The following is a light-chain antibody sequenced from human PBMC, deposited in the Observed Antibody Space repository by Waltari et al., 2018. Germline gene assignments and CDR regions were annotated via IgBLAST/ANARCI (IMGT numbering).Light chain of an antibody. CDR2: WAS. CDR3: HQYDSTPPYT. CDR1: QRVLYNGNNKNY. V-gene: IGKV4-1*01. Sequence: DIVMTQSPDSLAVSPGERATTNCKSSQRVLYNGNNKNYLGWYQHKPGQPPKLLIYWASTRESGVPDRFSGSASGTDFTLTISNVQAEDVAVYYCHQYDSTPPYTFGQGTKLEIK. J-gene: IGKJ2*01.